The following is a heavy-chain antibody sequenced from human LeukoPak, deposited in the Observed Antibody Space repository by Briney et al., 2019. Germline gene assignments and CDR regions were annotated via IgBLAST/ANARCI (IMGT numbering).Heavy chain of an antibody. D-gene: IGHD2-8*01. J-gene: IGHJ6*03. CDR2: IYYSGST. Sequence: SETLSLTCSVSGGSISSTSYHWGWIRQPPGKGLEWIGSIYYSGSTSYNPSLKSRVTMSVDTSKNQFSMKLNSVTAADTAVYYCVRVGSDILLMVYNYMDVWGKGTTVSVSS. V-gene: IGHV4-39*07. CDR3: VRVGSDILLMVYNYMDV. CDR1: GGSISSTSYH.